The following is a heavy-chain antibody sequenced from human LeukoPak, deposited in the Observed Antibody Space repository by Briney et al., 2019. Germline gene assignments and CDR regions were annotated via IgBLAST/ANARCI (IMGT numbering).Heavy chain of an antibody. Sequence: YPGGSLRLSCAASGFTFSSYGMHWVRQAPGKGLEWLAVIWYDGSNIYYADPVKGRFAISRDNSKNTLYLQINSLRAEDTAVYYCARARNDYDTSNFSALDYWGQGTLVTVSS. V-gene: IGHV3-33*01. CDR1: GFTFSSYG. CDR2: IWYDGSNI. J-gene: IGHJ4*02. D-gene: IGHD3-22*01. CDR3: ARARNDYDTSNFSALDY.